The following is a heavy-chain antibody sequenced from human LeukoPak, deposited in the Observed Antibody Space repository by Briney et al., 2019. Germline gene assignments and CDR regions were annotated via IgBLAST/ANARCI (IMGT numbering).Heavy chain of an antibody. J-gene: IGHJ1*01. Sequence: LRLSCAASGFTFSSYSMNWVCQAPGKGLEWIGEINHSGSTNYNPSLKSRVTISLDTSKNQFSLKLSSVTAADTAVYYCARAYGGNSQYFQHWGQGTLVTVSS. D-gene: IGHD4-23*01. V-gene: IGHV4-34*01. CDR3: ARAYGGNSQYFQH. CDR2: INHSGST. CDR1: GFTFSSYS.